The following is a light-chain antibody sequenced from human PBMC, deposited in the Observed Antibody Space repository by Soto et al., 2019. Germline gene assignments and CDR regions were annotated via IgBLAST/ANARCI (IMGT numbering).Light chain of an antibody. J-gene: IGKJ1*01. V-gene: IGKV3-15*01. CDR3: QKYNSAPRT. Sequence: RVMTQSPDTLSVSPGERATLSCRASETVRSNLAWYQQKPGQAPRLLIYGASTRATGIPDRFSGSGSGTEFTLTISSLQPEDVATYYCQKYNSAPRTFGQGTKVDIK. CDR1: ETVRSN. CDR2: GAS.